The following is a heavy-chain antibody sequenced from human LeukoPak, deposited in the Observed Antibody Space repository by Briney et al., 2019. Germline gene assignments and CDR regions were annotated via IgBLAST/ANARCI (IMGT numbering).Heavy chain of an antibody. Sequence: AASVKVSCKASGYTFTSYAMNWVRQSPGQGLEWMGWINTNTGNPTYAQGFTGRFVSSLDTSVSTAYLQISSLKAEDTAVYYCARVPHKYSSSLLGYWGQGTLGSVSS. D-gene: IGHD6-13*01. J-gene: IGHJ4*02. CDR2: INTNTGNP. V-gene: IGHV7-4-1*02. CDR3: ARVPHKYSSSLLGY. CDR1: GYTFTSYA.